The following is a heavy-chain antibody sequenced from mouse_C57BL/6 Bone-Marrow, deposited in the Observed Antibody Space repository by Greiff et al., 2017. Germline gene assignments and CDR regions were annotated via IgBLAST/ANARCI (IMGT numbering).Heavy chain of an antibody. CDR3: ASMVWLLPFAY. CDR1: GFTFSDYY. D-gene: IGHD2-3*01. V-gene: IGHV5-12*01. J-gene: IGHJ3*01. CDR2: ISNGGGST. Sequence: EVKVVESGGGLVQPGGSLKLSCAASGFTFSDYYMYWVRQTPEKRLEWVAYISNGGGSTYYPDTVQGRFTISRDNAKNTLYLQMRRLKSEDTAMYYCASMVWLLPFAYWCQGTLVTVSA.